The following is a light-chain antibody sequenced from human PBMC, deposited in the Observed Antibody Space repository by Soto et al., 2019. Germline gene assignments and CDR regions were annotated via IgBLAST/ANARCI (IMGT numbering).Light chain of an antibody. CDR1: YNIRNS. CDR3: QQYGSSPPT. J-gene: IGKJ2*01. CDR2: AAS. V-gene: IGKV1-39*01. Sequence: DIQMNQSPSSLSASVGDRVTITCRASYNIRNSLNWYQQKPGKAPKRLIYAASSLQSGVPSRFSGSGSGTDFTLTVSRLEPEDFAVFYCQQYGSSPPTFGQGTKVDIK.